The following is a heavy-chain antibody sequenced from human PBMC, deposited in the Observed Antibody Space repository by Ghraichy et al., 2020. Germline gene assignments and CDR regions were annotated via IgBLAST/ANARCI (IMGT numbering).Heavy chain of an antibody. Sequence: GGSLRLSCAASGFTFSTYWMHWVRQAPGKGLVWVSRINSDGSSKTYADSVKGRFTISRDNSKNTLYLQMNSLRAEDTAVYYCATTPYYSGSGSYYNCPGAFDIWGQGTMVTVSS. CDR1: GFTFSTYW. CDR3: ATTPYYSGSGSYYNCPGAFDI. D-gene: IGHD3-10*01. J-gene: IGHJ3*02. V-gene: IGHV3-74*01. CDR2: INSDGSSK.